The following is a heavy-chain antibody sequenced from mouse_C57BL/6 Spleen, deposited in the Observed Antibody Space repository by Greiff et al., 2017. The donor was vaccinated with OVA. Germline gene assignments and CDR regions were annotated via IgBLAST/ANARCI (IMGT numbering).Heavy chain of an antibody. CDR3: ARDGYSPYYYAMDY. V-gene: IGHV1-7*01. Sequence: QVQLQQSGAELAKPGASVKLSCTASGYTFTSYWMHWVKQRPGQGLEWIGYINPSSGSTKYNQKFKDKGTLTADKSSSTAYMQLCSLTYEDSAVYYCARDGYSPYYYAMDYWGQGTSVTVSS. J-gene: IGHJ4*01. CDR1: GYTFTSYW. D-gene: IGHD2-3*01. CDR2: INPSSGST.